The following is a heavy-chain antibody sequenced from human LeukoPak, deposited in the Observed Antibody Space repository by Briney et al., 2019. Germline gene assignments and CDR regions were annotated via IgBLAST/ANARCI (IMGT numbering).Heavy chain of an antibody. CDR1: GFTFSGSA. CDR3: ARDPDSSSWYYDY. Sequence: GGSLRLSCAASGFTFSGSAMHWVRQAPGKGLEWVAVISYDGSNKYYADSVKGRFTISRDNSKNTLYLQMNSLKTEDTAVYYCARDPDSSSWYYDYWGQGTLVTVSS. CDR2: ISYDGSNK. J-gene: IGHJ4*02. V-gene: IGHV3-30-3*01. D-gene: IGHD6-13*01.